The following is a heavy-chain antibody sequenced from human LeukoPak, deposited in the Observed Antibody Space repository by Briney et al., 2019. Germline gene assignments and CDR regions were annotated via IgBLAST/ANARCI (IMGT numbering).Heavy chain of an antibody. J-gene: IGHJ4*02. CDR2: IYPGDSDT. Sequence: GESLKISCKGSGYSFTSYWIGWVRQMPGKGLEWMGIIYPGDSDTRYSPSFQGRVTISADKPISTAYLQWSSLKASDTAIYYCARRIYYDSSGYGLDYWGQGILVTVSS. CDR3: ARRIYYDSSGYGLDY. V-gene: IGHV5-51*01. CDR1: GYSFTSYW. D-gene: IGHD3-22*01.